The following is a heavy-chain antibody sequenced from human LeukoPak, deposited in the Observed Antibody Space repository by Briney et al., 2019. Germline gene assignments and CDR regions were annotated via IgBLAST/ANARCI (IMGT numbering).Heavy chain of an antibody. V-gene: IGHV3-15*01. CDR1: GFTFSNAW. Sequence: PGGTLRLSCAASGFTFSNAWMSWVRQAPGKGLEWVGRIKSKTDGGTTDYAAPVNDRLTISRDDSKNTLYLQMNSLKTEDTAVYYCTTSLSGYDFLFDYWGQGTLVAVSS. D-gene: IGHD5-12*01. CDR3: TTSLSGYDFLFDY. CDR2: IKSKTDGGTT. J-gene: IGHJ4*02.